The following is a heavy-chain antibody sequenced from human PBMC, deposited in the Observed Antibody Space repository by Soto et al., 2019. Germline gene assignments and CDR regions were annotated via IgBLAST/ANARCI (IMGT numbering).Heavy chain of an antibody. V-gene: IGHV4-39*01. J-gene: IGHJ4*02. CDR1: GGSISSSSYY. CDR3: ARSMPQWVVTFKYYFDY. Sequence: PSETLSLTCTVSGGSISSSSYYWGWIRQPPGKGLEWIGSIYYSGSTYYNPSLKSRVTISVDTSKNQFSLKLSSVTAADTAVYYCARSMPQWVVTFKYYFDYWGQGTLVTVSS. CDR2: IYYSGST. D-gene: IGHD2-15*01.